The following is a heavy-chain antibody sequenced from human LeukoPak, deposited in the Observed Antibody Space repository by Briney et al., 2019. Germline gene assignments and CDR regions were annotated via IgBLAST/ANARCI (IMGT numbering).Heavy chain of an antibody. CDR3: AKLGFDSSGSHSLVDY. J-gene: IGHJ4*02. CDR1: GFTFSSYG. CDR2: VSYDGNKK. Sequence: PGGSLRLFCAASGFTFSSYGMHWVRQAPGKGLEWVGFVSYDGNKKVYADFVKGRFSISRDNSKNTLYVQMNSLGAEDTALYYCAKLGFDSSGSHSLVDYWGQGTPVTVSS. D-gene: IGHD3-22*01. V-gene: IGHV3-30*18.